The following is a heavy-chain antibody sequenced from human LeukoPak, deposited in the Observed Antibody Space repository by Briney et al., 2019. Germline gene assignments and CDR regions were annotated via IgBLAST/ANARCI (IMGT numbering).Heavy chain of an antibody. CDR2: IYSGGNT. CDR3: ARRAGAYSHPYDY. Sequence: GGSLRLSCAASGLTVSSNCVSWVRQAPGKGLEWVSFIYSGGNTYYADSVKGRFTISRDNSKNTVHLQMNSLRAEDTAMYYCARRAGAYSHPYDYWGQGTLVTVSS. V-gene: IGHV3-53*01. D-gene: IGHD4/OR15-4a*01. J-gene: IGHJ4*02. CDR1: GLTVSSNC.